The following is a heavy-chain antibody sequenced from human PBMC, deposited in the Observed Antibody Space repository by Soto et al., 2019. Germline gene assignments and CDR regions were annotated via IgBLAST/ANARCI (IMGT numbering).Heavy chain of an antibody. D-gene: IGHD2-2*01. J-gene: IGHJ3*01. V-gene: IGHV2-5*02. CDR2: IYWDDDQ. CDR3: AHAYGGTSWPNDVFDV. Sequence: QITLKESGPTLVKPTQTLTLTCTFSGFSLSADGVGVGWIRQPPGKALEWLALIYWDDDQRYSPSLKTRLTITKATSKNQVVLTMTNMDPVDTATYYCAHAYGGTSWPNDVFDVWGQGTVVTVSS. CDR1: GFSLSADGVG.